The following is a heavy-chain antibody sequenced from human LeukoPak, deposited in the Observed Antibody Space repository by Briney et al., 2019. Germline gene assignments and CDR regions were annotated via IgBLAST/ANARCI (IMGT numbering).Heavy chain of an antibody. CDR1: GFTFSSYW. CDR2: INGDGRNI. Sequence: PGGSLRPSCVASGFTFSSYWMHWVRQDPRKGLVWVSRINGDGRNINYADSVRGRFTISRDNAKNTLYLQMNSLRAEDTAVYYCATDSYDGFDIWGQGTMVTVSS. CDR3: ATDSYDGFDI. J-gene: IGHJ3*02. V-gene: IGHV3-74*01.